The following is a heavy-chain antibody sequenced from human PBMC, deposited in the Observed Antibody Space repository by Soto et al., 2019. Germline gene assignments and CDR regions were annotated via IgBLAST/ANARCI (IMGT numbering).Heavy chain of an antibody. J-gene: IGHJ4*02. CDR1: GFTFSSYA. CDR3: ARDITDYYDSSGYYPLDY. Sequence: PGGSLRLSCAASGFTFSSYAMHWVRQAPGKGLEWVAVISYDGSNKYYADSVKGRFTISRDNSKNTLYLQMNSLRAEDTAVYYCARDITDYYDSSGYYPLDYWGQGTLVTV. CDR2: ISYDGSNK. V-gene: IGHV3-30-3*01. D-gene: IGHD3-22*01.